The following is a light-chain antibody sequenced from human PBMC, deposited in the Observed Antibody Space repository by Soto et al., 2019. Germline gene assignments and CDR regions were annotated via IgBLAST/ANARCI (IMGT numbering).Light chain of an antibody. CDR1: QGISSY. V-gene: IGKV1-9*01. CDR2: VAS. Sequence: DIQLTQSPSFLSAAVGDRVTITCRASQGISSYLAWYQQKPGKAPKLLIYVASTLQSGVPSRFSGSGSGTEFTLTISSLQPEDFATYYCQQANNYPLAFGGGTKVEIK. J-gene: IGKJ4*01. CDR3: QQANNYPLA.